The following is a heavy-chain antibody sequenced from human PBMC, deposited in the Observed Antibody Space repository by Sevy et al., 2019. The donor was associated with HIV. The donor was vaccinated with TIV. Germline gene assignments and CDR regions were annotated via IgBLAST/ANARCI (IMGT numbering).Heavy chain of an antibody. CDR1: GYSISSGYY. J-gene: IGHJ4*02. Sequence: SETLSLTCTASGYSISSGYYWGWIRQTPGKGLEWLGTISHRGKTHYNPSLKSRVTISVDTSKNQFSLRLNSVTAADTAVFYCARGSQPINYDENGYYDYWGQGTLVTVSS. V-gene: IGHV4-38-2*02. CDR2: ISHRGKT. D-gene: IGHD2-2*03. CDR3: ARGSQPINYDENGYYDY.